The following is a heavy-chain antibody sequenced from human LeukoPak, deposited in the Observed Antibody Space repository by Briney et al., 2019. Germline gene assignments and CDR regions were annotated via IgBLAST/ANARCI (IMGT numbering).Heavy chain of an antibody. CDR3: AREKPYSSYYFDY. Sequence: GGSLRLSCAASGFTVSSNYMSWVRQAPGKGLEGVSVIYSGGSTYYADSVKGRFTISRDNSKNTLYLQMNSLRAEDTAVYYCAREKPYSSYYFDYWGQGTLVTVSS. D-gene: IGHD6-6*01. J-gene: IGHJ4*02. CDR2: IYSGGST. V-gene: IGHV3-66*01. CDR1: GFTVSSNY.